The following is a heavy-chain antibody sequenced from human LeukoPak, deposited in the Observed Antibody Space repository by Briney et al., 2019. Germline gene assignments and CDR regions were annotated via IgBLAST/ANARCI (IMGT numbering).Heavy chain of an antibody. CDR3: ARGGGEFNN. Sequence: SETLSLTCTVSGGSISSSSYYWGWIRQPPGKGLEWIGSIYYSGCTYYNPSLKSRVTISVDTSKNQFSLNLTSVTAADTAVYYCARGGGEFNNWGQGTPVTVSS. CDR1: GGSISSSSYY. V-gene: IGHV4-39*07. D-gene: IGHD2-15*01. CDR2: IYYSGCT. J-gene: IGHJ4*02.